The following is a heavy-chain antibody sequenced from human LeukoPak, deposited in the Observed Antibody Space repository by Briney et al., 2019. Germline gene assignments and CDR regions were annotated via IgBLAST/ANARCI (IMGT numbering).Heavy chain of an antibody. CDR2: IFDIGRT. V-gene: IGHV4-30-2*01. D-gene: IGHD2-15*01. Sequence: SETLSLPCTFSGASIRSGENFGPWIRKPPGKGRGWIGYIFDIGRTDFNPSLKSRVTISVDRSKNQFSLRLGSVTAADTAVYYCANADRFCSGSCHVPDAFDFWGQGTMVTVSS. CDR3: ANADRFCSGSCHVPDAFDF. CDR1: GASIRSGENF. J-gene: IGHJ3*01.